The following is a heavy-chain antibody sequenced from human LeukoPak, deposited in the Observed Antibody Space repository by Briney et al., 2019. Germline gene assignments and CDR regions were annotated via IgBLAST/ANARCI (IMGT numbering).Heavy chain of an antibody. CDR3: ASHYLNNYGHYC. V-gene: IGHV4-39*01. CDR1: GVSISSSSYS. Sequence: SETLSLTCTVSGVSISSSSYSWTWIRQPPGKGLEWNGSIHYDGNPYYQPSLRSRVPISVDTSHQFSLRLSSVTAADTATYYCASHYLNNYGHYCWGQGTLVTVRS. D-gene: IGHD4-17*01. J-gene: IGHJ4*02. CDR2: IHYDGNP.